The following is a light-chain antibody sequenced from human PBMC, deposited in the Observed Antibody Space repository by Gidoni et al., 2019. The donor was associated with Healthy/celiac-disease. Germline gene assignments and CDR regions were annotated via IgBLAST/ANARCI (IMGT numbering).Light chain of an antibody. CDR1: SLRSYY. Sequence: SSELTQDPAVSVALGQTVRITCQGDSLRSYYASWYQQKPGQAPVLVIYGKNNRPSGIPDRFSGSPSGNTASLTITGAQAEDEADYYCNSRDSSGNHLVFGGGTKLTVL. CDR3: NSRDSSGNHLV. CDR2: GKN. J-gene: IGLJ3*02. V-gene: IGLV3-19*01.